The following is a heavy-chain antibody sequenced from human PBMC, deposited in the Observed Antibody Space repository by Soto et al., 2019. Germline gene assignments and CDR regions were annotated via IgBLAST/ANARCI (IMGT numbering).Heavy chain of an antibody. CDR1: GFTFSSYG. CDR3: AKDLTGVVIIGDYYYGMDV. J-gene: IGHJ6*02. CDR2: ISYDGSNK. D-gene: IGHD3-3*01. V-gene: IGHV3-30*18. Sequence: QVQLVESGGGVVQPGRSLRLSCAASGFTFSSYGMHWVRQAPGKGLEWVAVISYDGSNKYYADSVNGRFTISRDNSKNTLYLQMNSLRAEDTAVYYCAKDLTGVVIIGDYYYGMDVWGQGTTVTVSS.